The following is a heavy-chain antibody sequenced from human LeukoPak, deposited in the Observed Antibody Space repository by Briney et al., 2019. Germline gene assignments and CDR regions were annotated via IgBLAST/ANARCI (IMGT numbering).Heavy chain of an antibody. V-gene: IGHV4-61*09. CDR1: AASLSSDAHY. CDR3: ARDSREYSTSSFSLVFYYYMDV. D-gene: IGHD6-6*01. Sequence: SQTLSLTCIVSAASLSSDAHYWNWIRQPAGKGLEWFGHISSSGSTNYNPSLKSRVTISVDTSENQFSLKLSSVTAADTAVYYCARDSREYSTSSFSLVFYYYMDVWGKGTTVTVSS. J-gene: IGHJ6*03. CDR2: ISSSGST.